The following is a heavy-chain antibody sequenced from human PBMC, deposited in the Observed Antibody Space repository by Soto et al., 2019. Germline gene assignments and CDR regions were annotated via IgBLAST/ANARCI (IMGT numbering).Heavy chain of an antibody. CDR1: GYTFTSYA. CDR3: ARASTSSGWYGDAFDI. D-gene: IGHD6-19*01. V-gene: IGHV1-3*01. CDR2: INAGNGNT. Sequence: ASVKVSCKASGYTFTSYAMHWVRQAPGQRLEWMGWINAGNGNTKYSQKFQGRVTITRDTSASTAYMELSSLRSEDTAVYYCARASTSSGWYGDAFDIWGQGTMVTVSS. J-gene: IGHJ3*02.